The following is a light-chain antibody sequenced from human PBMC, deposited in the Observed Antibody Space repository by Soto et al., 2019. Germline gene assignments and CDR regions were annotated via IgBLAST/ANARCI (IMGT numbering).Light chain of an antibody. CDR1: SGYSNYQ. J-gene: IGLJ2*01. CDR3: GAEHGSGSNFV. Sequence: QSVLTQHPSASASLGASVTLTCTLSSGYSNYQVDWYQQRPGKGPRFVMRVGTGGIVGSKGDGIPDRFSGLGSGLNRYLTIKNIQEEDESDYHCGAEHGSGSNFVFGGGTKLTVL. CDR2: VGTGGIVG. V-gene: IGLV9-49*01.